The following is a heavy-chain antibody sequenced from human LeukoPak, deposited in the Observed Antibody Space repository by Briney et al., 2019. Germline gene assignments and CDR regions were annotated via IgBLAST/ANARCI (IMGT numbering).Heavy chain of an antibody. CDR2: INHSGST. Sequence: SETLSLTCAVYGGSFSGYYWSWIRQPPGKGLELIGEINHSGSTNYNPSLKSRVTISVDTSKNQFSLKLSSVTAADTAVYYCARAGRYSSSWYVLYYGMDVWGKGTTVTVSS. D-gene: IGHD6-13*01. CDR1: GGSFSGYY. J-gene: IGHJ6*04. CDR3: ARAGRYSSSWYVLYYGMDV. V-gene: IGHV4-34*01.